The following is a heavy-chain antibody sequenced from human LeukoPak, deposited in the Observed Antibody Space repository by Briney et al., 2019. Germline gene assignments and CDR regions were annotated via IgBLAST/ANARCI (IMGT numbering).Heavy chain of an antibody. CDR1: GYSFTGYY. Sequence: ASVKVSCKASGYSFTGYYMHWVRQAPGRGLEWMGWINPNSGGTNYAQKFQGRVTMTTDTSTSTAYMELRSLRSDDTAVYYCARDISSSWYRTYYFDYWGQGTLVTVSS. V-gene: IGHV1-2*02. D-gene: IGHD6-13*01. CDR3: ARDISSSWYRTYYFDY. CDR2: INPNSGGT. J-gene: IGHJ4*02.